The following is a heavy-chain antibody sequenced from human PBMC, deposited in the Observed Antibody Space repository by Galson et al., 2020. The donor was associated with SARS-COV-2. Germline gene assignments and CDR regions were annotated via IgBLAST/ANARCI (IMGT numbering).Heavy chain of an antibody. D-gene: IGHD4-17*01. CDR1: GFTVSSNY. V-gene: IGHV3-53*01. J-gene: IGHJ4*02. Sequence: GESLKISCAASGFTVSSNYMSWVRQAPGKGLEWVSVIYSGGSTYYADSVKGRFTISRDNSKNTLYLQMNSLRAEDTAVYYCARDYGDYYVDYWGQGTLVTVSS. CDR2: IYSGGST. CDR3: ARDYGDYYVDY.